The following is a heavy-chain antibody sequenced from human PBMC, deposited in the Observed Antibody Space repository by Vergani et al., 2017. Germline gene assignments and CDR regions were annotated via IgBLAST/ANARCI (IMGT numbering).Heavy chain of an antibody. V-gene: IGHV1-46*03. J-gene: IGHJ5*02. CDR1: GYTFTSYY. Sequence: QVQLVQSGAEVKKPGASVKVSCKASGYTFTSYYMNWVRQAPGQGLEWMGIINPSGASTSYAQKFQGRLTMTREASTSTVYMELSSLRSEDTAVYYCARIAGGYSTLYNWFDPGGQGTLVTVSS. CDR3: ARIAGGYSTLYNWFDP. CDR2: INPSGAST. D-gene: IGHD4-23*01.